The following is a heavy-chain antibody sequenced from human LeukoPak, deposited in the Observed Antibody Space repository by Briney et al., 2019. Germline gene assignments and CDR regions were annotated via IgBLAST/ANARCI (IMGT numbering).Heavy chain of an antibody. CDR2: ISGSGGST. Sequence: GGSLRLSCAASGFTFSSYGMSWVRQAPGKGLEGVSAISGSGGSTYYAGSVKGRFTISRDNSKNTLYLQMNSLRAEDTAVYYCAKGGTYYDILTGYNFDYWAREPWSPSPQ. V-gene: IGHV3-23*01. CDR1: GFTFSSYG. D-gene: IGHD3-9*01. CDR3: AKGGTYYDILTGYNFDY. J-gene: IGHJ4*02.